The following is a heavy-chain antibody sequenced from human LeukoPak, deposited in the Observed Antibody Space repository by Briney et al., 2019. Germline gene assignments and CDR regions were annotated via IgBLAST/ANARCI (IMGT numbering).Heavy chain of an antibody. CDR3: AKGGGFYGSGSYYNFDY. D-gene: IGHD3-10*01. V-gene: IGHV3-23*01. CDR2: ISGSGGST. CDR1: GFTFSSYG. Sequence: AGGSLRLSCAASGFTFSSYGMSWVRQAPGKGLEWVSAISGSGGSTYYADSVKGRFTISRDNSKNTLYLQMNSLRAEDTAVYYCAKGGGFYGSGSYYNFDYWGQGTLVTVSS. J-gene: IGHJ4*02.